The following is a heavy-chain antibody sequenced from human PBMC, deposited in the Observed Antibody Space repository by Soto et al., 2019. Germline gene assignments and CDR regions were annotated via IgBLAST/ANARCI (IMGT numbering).Heavy chain of an antibody. CDR2: INAGGSIT. CDR1: GFTFSSYW. Sequence: GGSLRLSCAASGFTFSSYWMHWVRQAPGKGLVWVSRINAGGSITSYADSVKGRFTISRDNSKNTLYLQMNSLRAEDTAVYYCARDLEQRLVPGHYYYYMDVWGKGTTVTVSS. V-gene: IGHV3-74*01. J-gene: IGHJ6*03. CDR3: ARDLEQRLVPGHYYYYMDV. D-gene: IGHD6-13*01.